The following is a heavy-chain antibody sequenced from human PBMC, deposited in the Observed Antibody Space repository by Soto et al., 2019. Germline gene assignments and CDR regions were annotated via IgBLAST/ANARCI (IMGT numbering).Heavy chain of an antibody. CDR3: ANDRKPYESTQGVCFGP. J-gene: IGHJ5*02. CDR2: LFDSETT. CDR1: GGSISSWCCC. D-gene: IGHD5-12*01. Sequence: SETLSLTCTVSGGSISSWCCCWSWLRQYPGQGRDGIGYLFDSETTSYPPPLKSPAVISIATSKHQSFLKATSVTAADAAVYYWANDRKPYESTQGVCFGPWGQGTQVTVSS. V-gene: IGHV4-31*01.